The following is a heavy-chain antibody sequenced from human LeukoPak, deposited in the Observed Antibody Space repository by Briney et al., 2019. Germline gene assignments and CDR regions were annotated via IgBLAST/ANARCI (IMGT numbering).Heavy chain of an antibody. J-gene: IGHJ4*02. CDR1: GYTFTGYY. V-gene: IGHV1-2*06. D-gene: IGHD6-13*01. CDR2: INPNSGGT. Sequence: ASVKVSCKASGYTFTGYYMHWVRQAPGQGLEWMGRINPNSGGTNYAQKFQGRVTMTRDTSISTACMELSRLRSDDTAVYYCATFGQGSSWYSHYFDYWGQGTLVTVSS. CDR3: ATFGQGSSWYSHYFDY.